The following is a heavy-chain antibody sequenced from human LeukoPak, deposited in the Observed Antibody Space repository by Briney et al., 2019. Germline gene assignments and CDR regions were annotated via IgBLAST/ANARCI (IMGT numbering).Heavy chain of an antibody. J-gene: IGHJ6*02. CDR2: ISYDGSNK. CDR3: ARDLLRFLEWLPPRDYYYGMDV. V-gene: IGHV3-30-3*01. Sequence: GGSLRLSCAASGFTFSSYATHWVRQTPGKGLEWVAVISYDGSNKYYADSVKGRFTISRDNSKNTLYLQMNSLRAEDTAVYYCARDLLRFLEWLPPRDYYYGMDVWGQGTTVTVSS. CDR1: GFTFSSYA. D-gene: IGHD3-3*01.